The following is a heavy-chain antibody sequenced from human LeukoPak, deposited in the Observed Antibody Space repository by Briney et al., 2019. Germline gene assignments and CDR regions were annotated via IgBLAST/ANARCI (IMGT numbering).Heavy chain of an antibody. J-gene: IGHJ4*02. V-gene: IGHV1-46*01. CDR3: ARGPDYYDSSGYLYYFDY. Sequence: GASVKVSCKASGYTFTSYYTHWVRQAPGQGLEWMGIINPSGGGTSYAQRFQGRVTMTRDTSTSTVYMELSSLRSEDTAVYYCARGPDYYDSSGYLYYFDYWGQGTLVTVSS. D-gene: IGHD3-22*01. CDR2: INPSGGGT. CDR1: GYTFTSYY.